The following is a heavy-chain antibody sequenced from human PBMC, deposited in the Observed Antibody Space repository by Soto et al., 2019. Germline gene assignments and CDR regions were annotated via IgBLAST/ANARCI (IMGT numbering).Heavy chain of an antibody. CDR3: ARDLVAVAVSKNYYYYYGMDV. CDR2: IYYSGST. Sequence: SETLSLTCTVSGGSISSYYWTWIRQPPGKGLEWIGYIYYSGSTNYNPSLKSRVTISVATSKTQFSLKLSSVTAADTAVYYCARDLVAVAVSKNYYYYYGMDVWGQGTTVTVSS. J-gene: IGHJ6*02. CDR1: GGSISSYY. V-gene: IGHV4-59*12. D-gene: IGHD6-19*01.